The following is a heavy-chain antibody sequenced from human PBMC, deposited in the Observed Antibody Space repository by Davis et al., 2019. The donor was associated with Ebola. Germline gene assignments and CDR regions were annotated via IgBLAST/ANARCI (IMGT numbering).Heavy chain of an antibody. CDR3: AKEADDFLTGYYNVNYYYHYMDV. Sequence: GESLKISCEISGLISSNHVMYWVRQASGKGLEWISASETSDTNFNANYADSVKGRFTIFRDNSRNTVSLQMNSLRVEDTAVYYCAKEADDFLTGYYNVNYYYHYMDVWGKGTTVTVSS. CDR1: GLISSNHV. J-gene: IGHJ6*03. CDR2: SETSDTNFNA. V-gene: IGHV3-23*01. D-gene: IGHD3-9*01.